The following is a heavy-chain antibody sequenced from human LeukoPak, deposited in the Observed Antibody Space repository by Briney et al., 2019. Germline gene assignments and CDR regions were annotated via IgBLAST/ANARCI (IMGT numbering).Heavy chain of an antibody. J-gene: IGHJ4*02. CDR2: IYPGDSDT. D-gene: IGHD3-16*01. Sequence: GESLKISCKGSGYSFTSYWIGWVRQMPGKGLEWMGIIYPGDSDTRYSPSFQGQVTTSADKFISTASLQWSSLKASDTAMYYCARLSAVPRGEFDYWGQGTLVTVSS. V-gene: IGHV5-51*01. CDR1: GYSFTSYW. CDR3: ARLSAVPRGEFDY.